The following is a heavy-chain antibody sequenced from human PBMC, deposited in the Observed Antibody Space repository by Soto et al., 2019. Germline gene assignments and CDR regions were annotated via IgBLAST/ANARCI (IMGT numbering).Heavy chain of an antibody. CDR1: GYTFTSYG. V-gene: IGHV1-18*01. Sequence: VDSVKVSCKASGYTFTSYGISWVRQAPGQGLEWMGWISAYNGNTNYAQKLQGRVTMTTDTSTSTAYMELRSLRSDDTAVYYCARFYQLVKTVIDYYGMDVWGQGPKVTVYS. CDR2: ISAYNGNT. J-gene: IGHJ6*02. CDR3: ARFYQLVKTVIDYYGMDV. D-gene: IGHD2-2*01.